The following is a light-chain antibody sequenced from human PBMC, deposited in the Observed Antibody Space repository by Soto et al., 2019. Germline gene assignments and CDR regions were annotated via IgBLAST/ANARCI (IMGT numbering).Light chain of an antibody. V-gene: IGKV1-5*01. CDR3: QQYETFSGT. Sequence: DIQMTQSPSTQSESVGHTDTVTCRASQSVSGWLAWYQQKPGEAPKLLIYDASALPRGVPSRFSGSGSGTKFTLTIASLQPDDFATYYCQQYETFSGTFGPGTKVDIK. CDR2: DAS. J-gene: IGKJ1*01. CDR1: QSVSGW.